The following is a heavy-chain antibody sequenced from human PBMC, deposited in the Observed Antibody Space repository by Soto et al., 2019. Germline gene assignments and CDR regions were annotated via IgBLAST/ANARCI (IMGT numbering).Heavy chain of an antibody. Sequence: EVQLVESGGGLVQPGGSLRLSCAASGFTFSTYGMHWVRQAPGKGLVWVSRISSDGSSTTYADSVKGRFTISRDNAKNTLYMQMDSLRAEDTAVYYCARGPYCISTSCYDWFDPWGQGTLVTVSS. CDR2: ISSDGSST. D-gene: IGHD2-2*01. J-gene: IGHJ5*02. V-gene: IGHV3-74*01. CDR1: GFTFSTYG. CDR3: ARGPYCISTSCYDWFDP.